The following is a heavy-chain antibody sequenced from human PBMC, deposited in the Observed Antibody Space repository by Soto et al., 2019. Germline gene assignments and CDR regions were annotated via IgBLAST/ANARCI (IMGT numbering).Heavy chain of an antibody. CDR1: GYSFTSVW. J-gene: IGHJ4*02. Sequence: GESLNISCQGFGYSFTSVWIGWVRQMPGKGLEWMGIINHVDSDTRYSPSFQGQVTISVDKSITTAYLQWSSLKASDTAMYYCARGFVRPPSTPNFDYVGLGTLVTFS. CDR2: INHVDSDT. V-gene: IGHV5-51*01. CDR3: ARGFVRPPSTPNFDY. D-gene: IGHD3-16*01.